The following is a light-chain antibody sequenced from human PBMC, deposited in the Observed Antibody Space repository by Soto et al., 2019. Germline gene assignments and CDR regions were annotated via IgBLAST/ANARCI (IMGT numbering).Light chain of an antibody. CDR2: AAS. CDR1: QSIASY. V-gene: IGKV1-39*01. J-gene: IGKJ2*01. CDR3: QQSYSTPRT. Sequence: DIQMTQSPSSLSASVGDRVTITCRASQSIASYLNWYQQKPGKAPKLLIYAASSLQSGVPSGFSGSGSGTDFTLTIISLQPEDFATYFCQQSYSTPRTFGLGTKLAIK.